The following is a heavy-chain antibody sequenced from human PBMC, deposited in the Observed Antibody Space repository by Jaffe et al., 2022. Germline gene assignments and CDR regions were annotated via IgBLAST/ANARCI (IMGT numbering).Heavy chain of an antibody. CDR3: VRESDGFDP. J-gene: IGHJ5*02. Sequence: EVQLVESGGGLVQPGGSLKLSCAASGFTFSSYNMSWVRQAPGKGLEWVSYIRSSSSTTYYADSVKGRFTISRDNAKNSLYLQMNSLRAEDTAVYYCVRESDGFDPWGQGTLVTVSS. CDR2: IRSSSSTT. V-gene: IGHV3-48*01. CDR1: GFTFSSYN.